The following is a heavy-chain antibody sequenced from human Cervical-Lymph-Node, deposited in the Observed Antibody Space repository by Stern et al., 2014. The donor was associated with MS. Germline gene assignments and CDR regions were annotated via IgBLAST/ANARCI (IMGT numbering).Heavy chain of an antibody. CDR3: ARIRGTARLIDY. Sequence: QVTLRESGPALVKPTQTLTLTCTFSGFSLSTGGMCVTWILQPPGKALEWLGIIDWDGDKYYRTPLRTRLTISKDTFKNQVVLTMTNMDPVDTATYYCARIRGTARLIDYWGQGTLVTVSS. J-gene: IGHJ4*02. CDR1: GFSLSTGGMC. D-gene: IGHD1/OR15-1a*01. CDR2: IDWDGDK. V-gene: IGHV2-70*01.